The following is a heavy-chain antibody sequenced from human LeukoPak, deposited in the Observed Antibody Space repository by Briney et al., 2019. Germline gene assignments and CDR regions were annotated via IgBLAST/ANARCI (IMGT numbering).Heavy chain of an antibody. CDR3: ARGERGYSYGRHYYYYYMDV. Sequence: ASVKVSCKASGYTFTSYDINWVRQATGQGLEWMGWMNPNSGNTGYAQKFQGRVTITRNTSISTAYMELSSLRSEDTAVYYCARGERGYSYGRHYYYYYMDVWGKGTTVTVSS. CDR1: GYTFTSYD. CDR2: MNPNSGNT. V-gene: IGHV1-8*03. D-gene: IGHD5-18*01. J-gene: IGHJ6*03.